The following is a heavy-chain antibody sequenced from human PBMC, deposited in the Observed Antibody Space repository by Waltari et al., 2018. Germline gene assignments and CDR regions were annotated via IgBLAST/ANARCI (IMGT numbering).Heavy chain of an antibody. CDR3: AKEVPHYYGMDV. J-gene: IGHJ6*02. CDR2: ISYDGSNK. CDR1: GFTFSSYG. Sequence: QVQLVESGGGVVQPGRSLRLSCAASGFTFSSYGMHWVRQAPGKGLEWVAVISYDGSNKYYADSVKGRFTISRDNSKNTLYLQMNSLRAEDTAVYYCAKEVPHYYGMDVWGQGTTVTVSS. V-gene: IGHV3-30*18.